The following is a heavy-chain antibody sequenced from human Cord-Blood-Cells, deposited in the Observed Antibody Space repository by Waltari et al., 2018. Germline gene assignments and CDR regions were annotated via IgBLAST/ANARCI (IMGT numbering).Heavy chain of an antibody. CDR3: ARDRTGRQLLWFGESPYYFDY. CDR1: GGSFSGYY. CDR2: INHSGST. D-gene: IGHD3-10*01. Sequence: QVQLQQWGAGLLKPSETLSLTCAVYGGSFSGYYWSWIRQPPGKGLGWIGEINHSGSTNDTPSLKSRVTIAIDTSKNQFSLKLSSVTAADTAVYYCARDRTGRQLLWFGESPYYFDYWGQGTLVTVSS. V-gene: IGHV4-34*01. J-gene: IGHJ4*02.